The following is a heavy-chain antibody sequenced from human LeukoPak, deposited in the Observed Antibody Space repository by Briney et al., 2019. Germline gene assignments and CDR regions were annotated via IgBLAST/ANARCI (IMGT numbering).Heavy chain of an antibody. V-gene: IGHV1-18*01. CDR1: GYIFTSYG. J-gene: IGHJ4*02. Sequence: ASVTLSRKACGYIFTSYGNTWVRQAPGQGLERMGWSSTYNGNTNFAQKLQGRVAMTTETSTSTAYMELGSLGSDDTAVYYCARGSTSLGNWGQGPLVTVSS. D-gene: IGHD2-2*01. CDR3: ARGSTSLGN. CDR2: SSTYNGNT.